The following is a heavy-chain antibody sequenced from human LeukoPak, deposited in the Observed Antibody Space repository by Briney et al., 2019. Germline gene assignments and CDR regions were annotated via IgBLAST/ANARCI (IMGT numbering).Heavy chain of an antibody. J-gene: IGHJ4*02. V-gene: IGHV3-48*01. CDR3: ARDRIKSGSYYFDY. CDR1: AFTFSDYS. CDR2: ISGRSSTI. D-gene: IGHD1-26*01. Sequence: PGGSLRLSCAASAFTFSDYSMNWVRQAPGKGLEWVSYISGRSSTIYYANSAKGRFTISRDNAKNSMYLQMNSLRAEDTAVYYCARDRIKSGSYYFDYWDQGTLVTVSS.